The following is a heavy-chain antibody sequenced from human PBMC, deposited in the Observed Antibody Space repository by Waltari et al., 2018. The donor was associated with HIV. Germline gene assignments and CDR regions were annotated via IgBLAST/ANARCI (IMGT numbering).Heavy chain of an antibody. J-gene: IGHJ5*02. Sequence: QVQLQESGPGLVKPSQTLSLTCTVSGGSISRGGYYWSWIRQHPGKGLEWIGYIYYSGGTYYNPSLKGRVTISVDTSKNQFSLKLSSVTAADAAVYDCAREGAQGSARIKGKSYNWFDPWGQGTLVTVSS. D-gene: IGHD5-18*01. CDR1: GGSISRGGYY. V-gene: IGHV4-31*03. CDR3: AREGAQGSARIKGKSYNWFDP. CDR2: IYYSGGT.